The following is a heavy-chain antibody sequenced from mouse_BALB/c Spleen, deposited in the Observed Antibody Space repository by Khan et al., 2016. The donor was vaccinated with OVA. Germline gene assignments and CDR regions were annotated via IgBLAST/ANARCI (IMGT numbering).Heavy chain of an antibody. Sequence: VQLQQSGPELVKPGASVKISCKASGYSFTGYFMNWVMQSHGQSLEWIGRINPHIGETFYNQKFKGKAILTVDESSSTVHMELRSLASEDSAVYYCARKNGSDFDYWGQGTTLTVSS. J-gene: IGHJ2*01. V-gene: IGHV1-20*02. D-gene: IGHD1-1*01. CDR2: INPHIGET. CDR1: GYSFTGYF. CDR3: ARKNGSDFDY.